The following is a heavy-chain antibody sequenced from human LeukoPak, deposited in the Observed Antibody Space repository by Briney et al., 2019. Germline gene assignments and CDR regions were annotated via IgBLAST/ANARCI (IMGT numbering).Heavy chain of an antibody. D-gene: IGHD6-19*01. CDR3: ARAAPPSGWFDY. CDR1: GFTFSTYA. CDR2: ISYDGSNK. Sequence: GGSLRLSCAASGFTFSTYAMSWVRQAPGKGLEWVAVISYDGSNKYYADSVKGRFTISRDNSKNTLYLQMNSLRAEDTAVYYCARAAPPSGWFDYWGQGTLVTVSS. J-gene: IGHJ4*02. V-gene: IGHV3-30*04.